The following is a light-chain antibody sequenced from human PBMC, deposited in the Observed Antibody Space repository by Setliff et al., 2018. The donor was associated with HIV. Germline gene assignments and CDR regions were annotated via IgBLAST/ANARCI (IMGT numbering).Light chain of an antibody. CDR2: EVN. V-gene: IGLV2-14*01. CDR3: SSFTRSRTWL. J-gene: IGLJ3*02. Sequence: QSALTQPASVSGSPGQSITISCIGTSSDVGAYGFVSWYQRLPCKPPKLIIFEVNNRPSGISYRFSGYKFGTTASLTISGLQAEDEADYYCSSFTRSRTWLFGGGTKVTVL. CDR1: SSDVGAYGF.